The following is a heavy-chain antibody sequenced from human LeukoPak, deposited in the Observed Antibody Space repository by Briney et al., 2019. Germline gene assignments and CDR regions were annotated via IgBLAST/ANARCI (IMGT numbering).Heavy chain of an antibody. CDR3: AKGMIGPLNYYASSGYYYLPSHAIRYFDY. CDR2: ISGSGGST. V-gene: IGHV3-23*01. CDR1: GFTFSSYA. J-gene: IGHJ4*02. Sequence: GGSLRLSCAASGFTFSSYAMSWVRQAPGKGLEWVSAISGSGGSTYYADSVKGRFTISRDNSKNTLYLQMNSLRAEDTAVYYCAKGMIGPLNYYASSGYYYLPSHAIRYFDYWGQGTLVNVSS. D-gene: IGHD3-22*01.